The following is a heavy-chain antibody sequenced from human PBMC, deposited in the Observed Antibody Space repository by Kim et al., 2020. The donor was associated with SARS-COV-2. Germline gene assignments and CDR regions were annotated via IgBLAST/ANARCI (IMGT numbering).Heavy chain of an antibody. J-gene: IGHJ4*02. D-gene: IGHD2-2*01. V-gene: IGHV4-61*01. Sequence: SETLSLTCTVSGGSVSSGSYYWSWIRQRPGKGLEWIGYIYYSGSTNYNPSLKSRVTISVDTSKNQFSLKLSSVTAADTAVYYCVLAVPAGTFDYWGQGTLVTVSS. CDR1: GGSVSSGSYY. CDR2: IYYSGST. CDR3: VLAVPAGTFDY.